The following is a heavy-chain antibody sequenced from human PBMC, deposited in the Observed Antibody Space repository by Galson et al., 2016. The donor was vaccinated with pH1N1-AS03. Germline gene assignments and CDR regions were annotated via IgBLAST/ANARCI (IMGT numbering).Heavy chain of an antibody. V-gene: IGHV3-53*01. CDR1: GFTINNNY. J-gene: IGHJ4*02. CDR2: IYGGGDT. Sequence: SLGLSCAASGFTINNNYMSWVRQAPGKGLEWVSVIYGGGDTFYADSVKGRFTISRDNSKNTVYLQMNSLRVEDTAVYYCAREPWGSTQGEYWGQGTLVTVSS. D-gene: IGHD3-16*01. CDR3: AREPWGSTQGEY.